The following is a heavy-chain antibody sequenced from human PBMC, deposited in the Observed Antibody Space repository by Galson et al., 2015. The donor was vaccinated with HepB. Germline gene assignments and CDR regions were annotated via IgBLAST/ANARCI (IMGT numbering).Heavy chain of an antibody. Sequence: PALVKPTQTLTLTCTFSGFSLSTSGMRVSWIRQPPGKALEWLARIDWDDDKFYSTSLKTRLTISKDTSKNQVVLTMTNMDPVDTATCYCARSTGFLEWFLDYWGQGTLVTVSS. CDR1: GFSLSTSGMR. CDR3: ARSTGFLEWFLDY. V-gene: IGHV2-70*04. J-gene: IGHJ4*02. D-gene: IGHD3-3*01. CDR2: IDWDDDK.